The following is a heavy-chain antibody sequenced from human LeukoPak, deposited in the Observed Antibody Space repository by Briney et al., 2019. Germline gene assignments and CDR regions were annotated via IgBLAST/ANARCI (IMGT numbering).Heavy chain of an antibody. CDR2: IYYSGGT. Sequence: SQTLSLTCTVSSGSISSGDYYWSWIRQHPGKGLEWIGYIYYSGGTNYNPSLKSRVTISVDTSKNQFSLKLTSVTAADTAVYYCASIMYNSSWYYFDCWGQGTLVTVSS. CDR1: SGSISSGDYY. CDR3: ASIMYNSSWYYFDC. J-gene: IGHJ4*02. V-gene: IGHV4-61*08. D-gene: IGHD6-13*01.